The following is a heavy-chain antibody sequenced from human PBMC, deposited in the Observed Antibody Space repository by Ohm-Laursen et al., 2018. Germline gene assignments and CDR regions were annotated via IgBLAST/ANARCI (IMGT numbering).Heavy chain of an antibody. CDR1: GFTFSSYS. D-gene: IGHD1-26*01. J-gene: IGHJ4*02. CDR2: IKSKTDGGTT. CDR3: TTDRSYSTDY. V-gene: IGHV3-15*01. Sequence: GSLRLSCAASGFTFSSYSMNWVRQAPGKGLEWVGRIKSKTDGGTTDYAAPVKGRFTISRDDSKNTLYLQMNSLKTEDTAVYYCTTDRSYSTDYWGQGTLVTVSS.